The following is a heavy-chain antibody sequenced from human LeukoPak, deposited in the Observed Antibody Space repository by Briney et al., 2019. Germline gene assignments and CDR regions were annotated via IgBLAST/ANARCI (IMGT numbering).Heavy chain of an antibody. J-gene: IGHJ4*02. CDR3: AQNGGSQCYSHLDS. CDR1: GFTFSSYA. Sequence: GGSLRLSCAASGFTFSSYAMSWVRQAPGKGLEWVSGTSGSGGSTYYAGSVKGRFIISRDNSKNTLYLQMNSLRVEDTAVYYCAQNGGSQCYSHLDSWGQGTLVTVSS. V-gene: IGHV3-23*01. CDR2: TSGSGGST. D-gene: IGHD2-15*01.